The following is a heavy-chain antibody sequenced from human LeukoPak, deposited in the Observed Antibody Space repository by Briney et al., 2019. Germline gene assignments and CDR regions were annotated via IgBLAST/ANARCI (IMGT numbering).Heavy chain of an antibody. V-gene: IGHV1-2*02. Sequence: ASVKVSFKASGYTFTGYYMHWVRQAPGQGLEWMGWINPNSGGTNYAQKFQGRVTMTRDTSISTAYMELSRLRSDDTAVYYCARVRVVATIRRPVFDYWGQGTLVTVSS. CDR2: INPNSGGT. CDR1: GYTFTGYY. CDR3: ARVRVVATIRRPVFDY. J-gene: IGHJ4*02. D-gene: IGHD5-12*01.